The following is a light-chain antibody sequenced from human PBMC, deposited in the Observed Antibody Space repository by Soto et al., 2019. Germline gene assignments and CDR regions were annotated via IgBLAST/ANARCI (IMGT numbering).Light chain of an antibody. CDR2: PAS. CDR1: HAIISS. CDR3: QQLNSFPLT. Sequence: IQLTQSPSFLSASVGDRVTITCRASHAIISSLAWYQQIPGKAPKVLIYPASTLQSGVPSRFRGSGSGTEFTLTISSLLPEDFATYHCQQLNSFPLTFGQGTRLEI. V-gene: IGKV1-9*01. J-gene: IGKJ5*01.